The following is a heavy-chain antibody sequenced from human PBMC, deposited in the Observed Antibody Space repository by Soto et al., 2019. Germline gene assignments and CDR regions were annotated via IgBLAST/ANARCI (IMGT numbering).Heavy chain of an antibody. D-gene: IGHD3-22*01. CDR2: IYYSGST. V-gene: IGHV4-31*02. CDR3: ARDQRDSSGYYTGFGY. CDR1: GGSISSGGYY. J-gene: IGHJ4*02. Sequence: SEILSLTWTVSGGSISSGGYYWSWIRQHPGKGLEWIGYIYYSGSTYYNPSLKSRVTISVDTSKNQFSLKLSSVTAADTAVYYCARDQRDSSGYYTGFGYWGQGTLVTVSS.